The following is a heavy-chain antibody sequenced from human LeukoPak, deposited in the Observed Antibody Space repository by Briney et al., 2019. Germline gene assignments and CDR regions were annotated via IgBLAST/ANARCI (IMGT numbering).Heavy chain of an antibody. CDR3: ARAGKGDYVWVSYRYTDYYFDY. CDR1: GGSISSYY. CDR2: IYYSGST. Sequence: KPSETLSLTCTVSGGSISSYYWSWIRQPPGKGLEWIGYIYYSGSTNYNPSLKSRVTISVDTSKNQFSLKLSSVTAADTAVYYCARAGKGDYVWVSYRYTDYYFDYWGQGTLVTVSS. D-gene: IGHD3-16*02. V-gene: IGHV4-59*01. J-gene: IGHJ4*02.